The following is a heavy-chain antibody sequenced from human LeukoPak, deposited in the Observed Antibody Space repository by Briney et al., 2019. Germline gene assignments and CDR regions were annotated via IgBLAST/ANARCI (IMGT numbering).Heavy chain of an antibody. CDR2: IYHSGST. J-gene: IGHJ3*02. Sequence: PSETLSLTCTVSGGSISGYYWGWIRQPPGKGLEWIGSIYHSGSTYYNPSLKSRVTISVDTSKNQFSLKLSSVTAADTAVYYCARDLTVVVVTAIFYAFDIWGQGTMVTVSS. CDR1: GGSISGYY. CDR3: ARDLTVVVVTAIFYAFDI. D-gene: IGHD2-21*02. V-gene: IGHV4-38-2*02.